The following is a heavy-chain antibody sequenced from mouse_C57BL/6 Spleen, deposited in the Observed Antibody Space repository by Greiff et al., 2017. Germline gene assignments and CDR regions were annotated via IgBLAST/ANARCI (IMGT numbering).Heavy chain of an antibody. Sequence: VQLQQSGPELVKPGASVKISCKASGYSFTGYYMNWVKQSPEKSLEWIGEINPSTGGTTYNQKFKAKATLTVDKSSSTAYMQLKSLTSEDSAVYYCARSAYDYRGAMDYWGQGTSVTVSS. D-gene: IGHD2-4*01. J-gene: IGHJ4*01. CDR2: INPSTGGT. CDR1: GYSFTGYY. CDR3: ARSAYDYRGAMDY. V-gene: IGHV1-42*01.